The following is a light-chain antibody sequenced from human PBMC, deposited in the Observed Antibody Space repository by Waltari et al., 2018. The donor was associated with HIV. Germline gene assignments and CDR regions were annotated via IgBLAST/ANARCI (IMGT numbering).Light chain of an antibody. J-gene: IGLJ3*02. CDR3: ASWDDNLSGWV. CDR2: RGV. V-gene: IGLV1-47*01. CDR1: RSNIGSNY. Sequence: QSVLTQPPSASGTPGQSVSISCSGSRSNIGSNYVYWYQHLPGTTPKAVIYRGVRRPAGVPDRFSGSNSGTSASLASSGLRSEDEAHYYCASWDDNLSGWVFGGGTKLTVL.